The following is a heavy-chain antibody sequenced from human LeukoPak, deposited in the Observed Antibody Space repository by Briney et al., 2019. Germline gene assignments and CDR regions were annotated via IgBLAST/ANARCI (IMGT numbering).Heavy chain of an antibody. V-gene: IGHV3-21*01. CDR2: ISSSSSYI. CDR1: GFTFSSYG. Sequence: GGSLRLSCAASGFTFSSYGMHWVRQAPGKGLEWVSSISSSSSYIYYADSVKGRFTISRDNAKNSLYLQMNSLRAEDTAVYYCARDQGGWGAFDIWGQGTMVTVSS. CDR3: ARDQGGWGAFDI. D-gene: IGHD6-19*01. J-gene: IGHJ3*02.